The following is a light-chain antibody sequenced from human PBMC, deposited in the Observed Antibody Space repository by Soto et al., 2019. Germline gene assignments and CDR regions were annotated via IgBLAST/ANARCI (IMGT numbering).Light chain of an antibody. V-gene: IGLV1-44*01. CDR1: SSNLGDNT. J-gene: IGLJ1*01. Sequence: QSVLTQPPSASGTPGQRVTISCSTSSSNLGDNTVNWYQQVPGTAPKLLIYNYDQRPSGVPDRFSGSKSGTSAPLAISGLQSEDEADYYCAAWDASLNGYVFGTGTKVTVL. CDR2: NYD. CDR3: AAWDASLNGYV.